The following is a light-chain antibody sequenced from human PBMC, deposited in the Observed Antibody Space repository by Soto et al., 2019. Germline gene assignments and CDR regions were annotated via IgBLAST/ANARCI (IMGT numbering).Light chain of an antibody. CDR1: QSVSSN. Sequence: PGERATLSCRASQSVSSNLAWYQQKPGQAPRLLIYGASTRATGIPARFSGSGSGTELTLTISRLQSEDFAVYYCQKYNNWPQTXGQGTKVDIK. CDR3: QKYNNWPQT. V-gene: IGKV3-15*01. J-gene: IGKJ1*01. CDR2: GAS.